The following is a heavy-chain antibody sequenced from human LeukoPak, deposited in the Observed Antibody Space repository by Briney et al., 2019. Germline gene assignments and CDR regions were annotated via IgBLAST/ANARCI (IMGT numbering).Heavy chain of an antibody. CDR1: GFTFSSYA. V-gene: IGHV3-23*01. Sequence: GGSLRLSCAVSGFTFSSYAMSWVRQAPGKGLEWVSRISSNGGSSYNVDSVKGRFTISRDNSKNTLYLQMNSLRAEDTAVYYCARGTSSGYSYGYLGAFDIWGQGTMVTVSS. CDR2: ISSNGGSS. D-gene: IGHD5-18*01. CDR3: ARGTSSGYSYGYLGAFDI. J-gene: IGHJ3*02.